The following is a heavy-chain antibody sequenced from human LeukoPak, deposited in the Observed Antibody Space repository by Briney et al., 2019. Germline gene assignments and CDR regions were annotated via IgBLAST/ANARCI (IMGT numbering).Heavy chain of an antibody. J-gene: IGHJ4*02. V-gene: IGHV3-53*04. CDR1: GFTVSSNY. D-gene: IGHD6-6*01. CDR2: IYSGGST. Sequence: GGSLRLSRAASGFTVSSNYMSWVRQAPGKGLEWVSVIYSGGSTYYADSVKGRFTISRHNSKNTLYLQMNSLRAEDTAVYYCARTQYSPGGDGDYFDYWGQGTLVIVSS. CDR3: ARTQYSPGGDGDYFDY.